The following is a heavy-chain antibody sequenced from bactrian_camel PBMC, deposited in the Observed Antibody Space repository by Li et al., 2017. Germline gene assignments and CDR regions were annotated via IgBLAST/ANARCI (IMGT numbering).Heavy chain of an antibody. V-gene: IGHV3S44*01. CDR1: GYTNSRYC. Sequence: VQLMESGGGSVQAGGSLRLSCKSSGYTNSRYCMGWFRQVPGKERELVSRISGDHVTMYADSVKGRATITQENAKKKLSLQLKSLQTEDTAVYYCAAETIGGTASNPECKVSYWGQGTQVTVS. D-gene: IGHD1*01. J-gene: IGHJ4*01. CDR3: AAETIGGTASNPECKVSY. CDR2: ISGDHVT.